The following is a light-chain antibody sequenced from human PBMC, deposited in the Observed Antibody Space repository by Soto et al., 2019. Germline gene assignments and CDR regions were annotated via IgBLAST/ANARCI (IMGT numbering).Light chain of an antibody. V-gene: IGKV1-39*01. CDR1: QSISSY. CDR2: AAS. CDR3: QQSYNTPRT. Sequence: DIQMTQSPSSLSASIRDRVTITCRASQSISSYLNWYQQKPGKAPKLLIYAASSLQSGVPSRFSGSRSGTDFALTISSLQPEDFATYYCQQSYNTPRTFGQGTKVEIK. J-gene: IGKJ1*01.